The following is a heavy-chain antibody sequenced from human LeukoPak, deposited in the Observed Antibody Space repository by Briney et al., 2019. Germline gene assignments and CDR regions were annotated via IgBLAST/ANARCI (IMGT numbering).Heavy chain of an antibody. CDR2: IYPGDSGT. V-gene: IGHV5-51*01. Sequence: GESLKISCQGSAYIFSNYWIGWVRQMPGKGLEWMGIIYPGDSGTRYSPSFQGQDTISADRSINTAYLQWGSLTASDTAMYYCASRPFETTVVPWDFYWGQGTQVTVSS. CDR3: ASRPFETTVVPWDFY. CDR1: AYIFSNYW. D-gene: IGHD4-23*01. J-gene: IGHJ4*02.